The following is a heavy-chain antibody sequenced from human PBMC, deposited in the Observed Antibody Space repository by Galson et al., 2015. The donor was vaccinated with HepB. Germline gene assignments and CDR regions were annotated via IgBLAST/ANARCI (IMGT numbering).Heavy chain of an antibody. D-gene: IGHD5-24*01. V-gene: IGHV4-59*01. Sequence: SETLSLTCTVSGGSISSYYWSWIRQPPGKGLEWIGYIYYTGSTNYNPSLKSRVTISIDTSKNQFSLKLSSVTAADTAVYYCARDRWLQPWGQGTLVTVPS. CDR2: IYYTGST. J-gene: IGHJ4*02. CDR3: ARDRWLQP. CDR1: GGSISSYY.